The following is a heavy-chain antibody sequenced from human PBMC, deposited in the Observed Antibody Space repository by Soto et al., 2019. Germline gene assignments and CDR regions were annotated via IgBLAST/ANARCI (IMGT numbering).Heavy chain of an antibody. Sequence: QVQLVQSGAEVKKPGSSVKVSCKASGGTFSSYAISWVRQAPGQGLEWMGGIIPIFGTANYAQKFQGRVTITADESTSTDYVELSSLRSEDTAVYYCARGNYYGSGSYYTKYHYYCYGMDVWGQGTTVTVSS. CDR3: ARGNYYGSGSYYTKYHYYCYGMDV. V-gene: IGHV1-69*01. CDR1: GGTFSSYA. CDR2: IIPIFGTA. J-gene: IGHJ6*02. D-gene: IGHD3-10*01.